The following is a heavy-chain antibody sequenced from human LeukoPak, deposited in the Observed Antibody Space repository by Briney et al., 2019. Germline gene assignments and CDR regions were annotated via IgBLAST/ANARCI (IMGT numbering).Heavy chain of an antibody. CDR1: GSTFTTYG. CDR3: AREATEMYFDY. CDR2: IRTYNGDT. V-gene: IGHV1-18*01. D-gene: IGHD5-12*01. J-gene: IGHJ4*02. Sequence: GASVKVSCKASGSTFTTYGISWVRQAPGQGLEWMGWIRTYNGDTHYAQKLQGGVTMTTDTSTSTAYMELRSLRSDDTAVYYCAREATEMYFDYWGQGTLVTVSS.